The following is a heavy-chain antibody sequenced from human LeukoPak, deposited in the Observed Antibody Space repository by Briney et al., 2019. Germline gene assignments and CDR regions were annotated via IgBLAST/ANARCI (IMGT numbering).Heavy chain of an antibody. CDR2: INHSGST. D-gene: IGHD1-20*01. CDR3: ARRRITGRWFDP. V-gene: IGHV4-34*01. J-gene: IGHJ5*02. CDR1: GGSFSGYY. Sequence: SETLSLTCAVYGGSFSGYYWGWIRQPPGKGLEWIGEINHSGSTNYNPSLKSRVTISVDTSKNQFSLKLSSVTAADTAVYYCARRRITGRWFDPWGQGTLVTVSS.